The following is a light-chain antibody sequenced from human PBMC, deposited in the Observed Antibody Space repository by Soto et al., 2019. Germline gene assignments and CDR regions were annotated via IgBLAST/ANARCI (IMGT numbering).Light chain of an antibody. V-gene: IGKV3-11*01. J-gene: IGKJ3*01. CDR3: QQRSNWTLT. CDR2: DAS. CDR1: QSVSSY. Sequence: EIAMTQSPATLSVSPGQSATLSCRASQSVSSYLAWYQQKPGQAPRLLIYDASNRETGIPARFSGSGSGTEFTLTISSLEPEDFAVYYCQQRSNWTLTFGPGTKVDIK.